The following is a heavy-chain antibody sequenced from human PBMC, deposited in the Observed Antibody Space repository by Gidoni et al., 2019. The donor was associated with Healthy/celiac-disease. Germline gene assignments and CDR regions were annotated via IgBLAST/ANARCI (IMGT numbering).Heavy chain of an antibody. Sequence: QQWGAGLLKPSETLSLTCAVYGGSFSGYYWSWIRQPPGKGLEWIGEINHSGSTNYNPSLKSRVTISVDTSKNQFSLKLSSVTAADTAVYYCARGGSTHRWPRGRNWFDPWGQGTLVTVSS. D-gene: IGHD2-15*01. CDR2: INHSGST. V-gene: IGHV4-34*01. J-gene: IGHJ5*02. CDR3: ARGGSTHRWPRGRNWFDP. CDR1: GGSFSGYY.